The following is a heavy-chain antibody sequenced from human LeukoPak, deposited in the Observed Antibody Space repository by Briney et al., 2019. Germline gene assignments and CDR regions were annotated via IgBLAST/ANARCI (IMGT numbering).Heavy chain of an antibody. CDR2: IYHSGST. V-gene: IGHV4-38-2*02. J-gene: IGHJ3*02. D-gene: IGHD3-10*01. CDR1: GYSISSGYY. Sequence: SETLSLTCAVSGYSISSGYYWGWIRQPPGKGLEWIGSIYHSGSTYYNPSLKSRVTISVDTSKNQFSLKLSSVTAADTAVCYCARETTYGSGSFDNDAFDIWGQGTMVTVSS. CDR3: ARETTYGSGSFDNDAFDI.